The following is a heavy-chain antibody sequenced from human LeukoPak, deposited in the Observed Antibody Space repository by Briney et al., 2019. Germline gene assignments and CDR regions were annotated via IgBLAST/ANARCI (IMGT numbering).Heavy chain of an antibody. Sequence: ASVKVSCKASGYTFNDCAMNWVRQAPGQGLEWMGWINTNTGTPTYAQGFTGHFVFSLDTSVSTAYLEINSLKAEDTAVYYCAREEFPVVGYYGMDVWGQGTTVTVSS. V-gene: IGHV7-4-1*02. CDR2: INTNTGTP. J-gene: IGHJ6*02. CDR1: GYTFNDCA. CDR3: AREEFPVVGYYGMDV. D-gene: IGHD3-10*01.